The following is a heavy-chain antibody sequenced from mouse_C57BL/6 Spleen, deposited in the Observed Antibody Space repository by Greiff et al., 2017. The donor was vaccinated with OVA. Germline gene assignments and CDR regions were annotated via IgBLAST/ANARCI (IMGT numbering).Heavy chain of an antibody. CDR2: ISDGGSYT. D-gene: IGHD2-2*01. Sequence: EVKLMESGGGLVKPGGSLKLSCAASGFTFSSYAMSWVRQTPEKRLEWVATISDGGSYTYYPDNVKGRFTISRDNAKNNLYLQRSHLKSEDTAMYYCARDGVTTHYYCDYWGQGTTLTVSS. CDR3: ARDGVTTHYYCDY. J-gene: IGHJ2*01. CDR1: GFTFSSYA. V-gene: IGHV5-4*03.